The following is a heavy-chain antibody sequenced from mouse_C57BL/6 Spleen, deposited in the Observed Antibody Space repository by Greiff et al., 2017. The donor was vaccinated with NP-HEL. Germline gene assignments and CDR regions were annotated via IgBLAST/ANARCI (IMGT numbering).Heavy chain of an antibody. V-gene: IGHV1-50*01. CDR2: IDPSDSYT. Sequence: VQLQQPGAELVKPGASVKLSCKASGYTFTSYWMQWVKQRPGQGLEWIGEIDPSDSYTNYNQKFKGKATLTVDTSSSTAYMQLSSLTSEDSAVYYCFPYYSNYEGFAYWGQGTLVTVSA. J-gene: IGHJ3*01. CDR3: FPYYSNYEGFAY. CDR1: GYTFTSYW. D-gene: IGHD2-5*01.